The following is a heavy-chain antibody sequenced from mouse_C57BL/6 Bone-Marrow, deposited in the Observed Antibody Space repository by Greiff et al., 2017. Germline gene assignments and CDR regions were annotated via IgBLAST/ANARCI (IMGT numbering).Heavy chain of an antibody. CDR1: GYTFTNYW. CDR3: ALGGYSNPWFAY. J-gene: IGHJ3*01. V-gene: IGHV1-63*01. D-gene: IGHD2-5*01. Sequence: VQVVESGAELVRPGTSVKMSCKASGYTFTNYWIGWAKQRPGHGLEWIGDIYPGGGYTNYNEKFKGKATLTADKSSSTAYMQFSSLTSEDSAIYYCALGGYSNPWFAYWGQGTLVTVSA. CDR2: IYPGGGYT.